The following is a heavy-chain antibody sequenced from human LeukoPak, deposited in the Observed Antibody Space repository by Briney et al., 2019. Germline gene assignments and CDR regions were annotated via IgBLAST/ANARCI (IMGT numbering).Heavy chain of an antibody. Sequence: GASVKVSCKASGYTFTSYAMHWVRQAPGQRLEWMGWINAGNGNTKYSQEFQGRVTITRNTSISTAYMELSSLRSEDTAVHYCARGSPADYWGQGTLVTVSS. CDR3: ARGSPADY. CDR2: INAGNGNT. V-gene: IGHV1-3*03. D-gene: IGHD2-2*01. CDR1: GYTFTSYA. J-gene: IGHJ4*02.